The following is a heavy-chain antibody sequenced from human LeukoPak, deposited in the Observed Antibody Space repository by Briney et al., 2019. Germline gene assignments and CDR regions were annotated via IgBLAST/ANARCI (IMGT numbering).Heavy chain of an antibody. V-gene: IGHV3-7*03. D-gene: IGHD6-6*01. J-gene: IGHJ3*01. CDR1: GFTFSSYW. Sequence: GGSLRLSCAASGFTFSSYWMSWSRQAPGKGLEWVASINSDGSEGYYADVVKGRFTISRDNAKNSLYLQINSLRAEDTAVYYCARSSYSSSSSVWGQGTMVTVSS. CDR3: ARSSYSSSSSV. CDR2: INSDGSEG.